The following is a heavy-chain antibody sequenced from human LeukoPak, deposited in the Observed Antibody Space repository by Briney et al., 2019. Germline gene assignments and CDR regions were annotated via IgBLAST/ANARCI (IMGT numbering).Heavy chain of an antibody. J-gene: IGHJ4*02. D-gene: IGHD6-19*01. CDR2: IKQDGSEK. V-gene: IGHV3-7*01. CDR3: ARLWAVAGTVDDY. Sequence: GGSLRLSCAASGFTLSTYWMSWVRQAPGKRPEWVANIKQDGSEKCYVDSVKGRFTISRDNARNSLYLQMNSLRAEDTAVYYCARLWAVAGTVDDYWGQGTLVTVSS. CDR1: GFTLSTYW.